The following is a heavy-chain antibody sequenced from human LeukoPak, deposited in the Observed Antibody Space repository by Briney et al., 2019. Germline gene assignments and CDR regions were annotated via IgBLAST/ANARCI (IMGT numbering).Heavy chain of an antibody. Sequence: SETLSLTCTVSGGSISSYYWSWIRQPPGKGLEWIGYIYYSGSTNYNPSLKSRVTISVDTSKNQFSLKLSSVTAADTAVYYCARVERESSSWYPFDYWGQGTLVAVSS. V-gene: IGHV4-59*01. CDR3: ARVERESSSWYPFDY. CDR1: GGSISSYY. CDR2: IYYSGST. J-gene: IGHJ4*02. D-gene: IGHD6-13*01.